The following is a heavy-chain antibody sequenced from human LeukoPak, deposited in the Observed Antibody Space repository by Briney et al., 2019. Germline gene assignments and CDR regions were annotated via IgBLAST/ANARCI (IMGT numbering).Heavy chain of an antibody. CDR2: IYYSGST. J-gene: IGHJ4*02. CDR3: ARWVVGATRDYFDY. Sequence: SETLSLTRTVSGGSISSGGYYWSWIRQHPGKGLEWIGYIYYSGSTYYNPSLKSRVTISVDTSKNQFSLKLSSVTAADTAVYYCARWVVGATRDYFDYWGQGTLVTVSS. V-gene: IGHV4-31*03. D-gene: IGHD1-26*01. CDR1: GGSISSGGYY.